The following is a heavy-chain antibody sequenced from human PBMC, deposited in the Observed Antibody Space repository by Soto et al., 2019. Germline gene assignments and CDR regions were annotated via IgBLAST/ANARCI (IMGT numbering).Heavy chain of an antibody. J-gene: IGHJ3*02. V-gene: IGHV1-18*01. Sequence: ASVKVSCKASGYTFTSYGISWVRQAPGQGLEWMGWISAYNGNTNYAQKLQGRVSMTTDTSTSTAYMELRSLRSDYTAVYYCARDPTPHDAFDIWGQGTMVTVSS. CDR1: GYTFTSYG. CDR3: ARDPTPHDAFDI. CDR2: ISAYNGNT.